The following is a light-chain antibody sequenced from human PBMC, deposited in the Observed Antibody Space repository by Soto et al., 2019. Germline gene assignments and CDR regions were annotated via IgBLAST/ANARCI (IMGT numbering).Light chain of an antibody. V-gene: IGLV2-11*01. CDR2: DVT. J-gene: IGLJ1*01. CDR3: CSYAGSYTHV. CDR1: SSDVGGYNY. Sequence: QSVLTQPASVSGSPGQSITISCTGTSSDVGGYNYVSWYQQHPGTAPKLMIYDVTKGPSGVPDRFSGSKSGNTASLTISGLQTDDEADYYCCSYAGSYTHVFGTGTKVTVL.